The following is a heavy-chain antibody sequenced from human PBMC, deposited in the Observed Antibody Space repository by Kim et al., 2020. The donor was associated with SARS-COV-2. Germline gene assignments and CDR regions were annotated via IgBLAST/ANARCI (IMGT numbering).Heavy chain of an antibody. V-gene: IGHV1-2*06. CDR1: GYTFTGYY. CDR3: ARDRRYYDILTGYPYNWFDP. J-gene: IGHJ5*02. D-gene: IGHD3-9*01. Sequence: ASVKVSCKASGYTFTGYYMHWVRQAPGQGLEWMGRINPNSGGTNYAQKFQGRVTMTRDTSISTAYMELSRLRSDDTAVYYCARDRRYYDILTGYPYNWFDPWGQGTLVTVSS. CDR2: INPNSGGT.